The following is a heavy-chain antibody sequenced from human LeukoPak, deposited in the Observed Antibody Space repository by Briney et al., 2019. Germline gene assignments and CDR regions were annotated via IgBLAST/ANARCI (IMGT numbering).Heavy chain of an antibody. V-gene: IGHV3-30*02. CDR1: GFTFSGYG. J-gene: IGHJ4*02. Sequence: GGSLRLSCAASGFTFSGYGMHWVRQAPGKGLEGVAFIRYDGSNQYYADSVKGRFAISRDTSKNTLYLQMNSLRSEDTAVYYCAKEATEVPMTFWGQGTLVTVSS. CDR3: AKEATEVPMTF. D-gene: IGHD1-14*01. CDR2: IRYDGSNQ.